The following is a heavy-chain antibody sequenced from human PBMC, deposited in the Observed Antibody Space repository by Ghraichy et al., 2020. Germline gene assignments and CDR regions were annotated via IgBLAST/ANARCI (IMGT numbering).Heavy chain of an antibody. CDR3: ARSSPYSNVDT. J-gene: IGHJ5*02. D-gene: IGHD4-11*01. CDR2: IYWDDDK. V-gene: IGHV2-5*02. Sequence: SSPTLVKPTQTLTLTCAFSGFSLNTSAVGVGWIRQPPGKALEWVALIYWDDDKRYSPSLKNRLTITKDTSRNLVVLTMTNMDPVDAATYYCARSSPYSNVDTWGQGTLVTVSS. CDR1: GFSLNTSAVG.